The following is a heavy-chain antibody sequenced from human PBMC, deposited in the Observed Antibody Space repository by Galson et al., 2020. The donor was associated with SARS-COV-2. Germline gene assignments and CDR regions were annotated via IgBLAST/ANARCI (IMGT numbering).Heavy chain of an antibody. J-gene: IGHJ5*02. D-gene: IGHD2-2*01. CDR3: ATASPLEYCSSTSCYRLNWFDP. V-gene: IGHV1-24*01. CDR2: FDPEDGET. Sequence: ASVKVSCKVSGYTLTELSMHWVRQAPGKGLEWMGGFDPEDGETIYAQKFQGRVTMTEDTSTDTAYMELSSLRSEDTAVYYCATASPLEYCSSTSCYRLNWFDPWGQGTLVTVSS. CDR1: GYTLTELS.